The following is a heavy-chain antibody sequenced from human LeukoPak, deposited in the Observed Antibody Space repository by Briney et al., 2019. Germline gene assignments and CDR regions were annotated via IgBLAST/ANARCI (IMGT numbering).Heavy chain of an antibody. J-gene: IGHJ5*02. Sequence: PGGSLRLSCAASGFTFSSYGMHWVRQAPGKGLEWVAVISYDGSNKYYADSVKGRFTISRDNSKNTLYLQMNSLRAEDTAVYYCAKGGAGIQLWLFDPWGQGTLVTVSS. V-gene: IGHV3-30*18. CDR1: GFTFSSYG. CDR3: AKGGAGIQLWLFDP. D-gene: IGHD5-18*01. CDR2: ISYDGSNK.